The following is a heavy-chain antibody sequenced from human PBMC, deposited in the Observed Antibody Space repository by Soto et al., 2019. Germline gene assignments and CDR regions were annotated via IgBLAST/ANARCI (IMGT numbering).Heavy chain of an antibody. CDR3: ARAPAGYNYGYWFDP. CDR2: IYYSGST. Sequence: QVQLQESGPGLVQPSHTLSLTCTVSGDSISSGGYYWSWIRQHPGKGLEWSGYIYYSGSTYYTPSPKRRVTISVDTSKNQFSLKLSSVTAADTAVYYCARAPAGYNYGYWFDPWGQGTLVTVSS. V-gene: IGHV4-31*03. J-gene: IGHJ5*02. CDR1: GDSISSGGYY. D-gene: IGHD5-18*01.